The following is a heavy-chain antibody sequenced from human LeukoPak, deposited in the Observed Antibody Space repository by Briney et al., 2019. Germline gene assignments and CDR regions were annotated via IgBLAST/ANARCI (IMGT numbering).Heavy chain of an antibody. CDR3: ARVRYFDWLSHYYYYMDV. CDR2: IYYSGST. Sequence: SETLSLTCTVSGGSISSYYWSWIRQPPGKGLEWIGYIYYSGSTNYNPSLKSRVTISVDMSKNQFFLKLSSVTAADTAVYYCARVRYFDWLSHYYYYMDVWGKGTTVTISS. V-gene: IGHV4-59*01. J-gene: IGHJ6*03. D-gene: IGHD3-9*01. CDR1: GGSISSYY.